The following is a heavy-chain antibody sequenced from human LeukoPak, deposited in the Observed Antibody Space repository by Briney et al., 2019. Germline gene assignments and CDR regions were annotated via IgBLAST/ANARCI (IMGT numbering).Heavy chain of an antibody. J-gene: IGHJ4*02. CDR1: GFTSSDYN. Sequence: GGSVRLSCAASGFTSSDYNMHWVRQAPGKGLEWVAVMSYDGSSQHYADSVKGRFTISRDTSKNTLFLQMNSLRAEDTALYYCARVVGAPLYYFDSWGQGTLVTVSS. CDR2: MSYDGSSQ. V-gene: IGHV3-30-3*01. CDR3: ARVVGAPLYYFDS. D-gene: IGHD1-26*01.